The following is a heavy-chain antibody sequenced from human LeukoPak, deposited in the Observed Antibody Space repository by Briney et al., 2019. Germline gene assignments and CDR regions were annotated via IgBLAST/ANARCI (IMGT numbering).Heavy chain of an antibody. CDR2: IKSKTDGGTT. J-gene: IGHJ4*02. CDR3: TTDRRWVTRDLDY. Sequence: GSLRLSCAASGFTFSNAWMSWVRQAPGKGLEWVGRIKSKTDGGTTDYAAPVKGRFTISRDDSKNTLYLQMNSLKTEDTAVYYCTTDRRWVTRDLDYWGQGTLVTVSS. V-gene: IGHV3-15*01. D-gene: IGHD2-21*02. CDR1: GFTFSNAW.